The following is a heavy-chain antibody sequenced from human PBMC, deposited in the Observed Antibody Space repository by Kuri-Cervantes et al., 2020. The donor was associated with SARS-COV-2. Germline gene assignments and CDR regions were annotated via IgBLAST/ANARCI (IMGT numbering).Heavy chain of an antibody. D-gene: IGHD5-18*01. J-gene: IGHJ4*02. V-gene: IGHV3-30*18. CDR1: GFNFSRTD. CDR3: AKVLGGYNHGRLFDL. CDR2: ISYDGKKK. Sequence: GGSLRLSCAAFGFNFSRTDMHWVRQAPGKGLEWVAVISYDGKKKKCIGSGKGRFTISRDNSQNTVYLRMTNLRSEDTAMYYCAKVLGGYNHGRLFDLWGRGTLVTVSS.